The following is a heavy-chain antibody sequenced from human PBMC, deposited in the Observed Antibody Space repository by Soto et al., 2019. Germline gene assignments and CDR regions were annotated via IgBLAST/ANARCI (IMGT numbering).Heavy chain of an antibody. Sequence: PGGSLRLSCAASGFTLSSYSMNWVRQAPGKGLEWVSYISSSSSTIYYADSVKGRFTISRDNAKNSLYLQMNSLRDEDTAVYYCARGILCYYGMDVWGQGTTVTVSS. D-gene: IGHD2-21*01. J-gene: IGHJ6*02. V-gene: IGHV3-48*02. CDR2: ISSSSSTI. CDR1: GFTLSSYS. CDR3: ARGILCYYGMDV.